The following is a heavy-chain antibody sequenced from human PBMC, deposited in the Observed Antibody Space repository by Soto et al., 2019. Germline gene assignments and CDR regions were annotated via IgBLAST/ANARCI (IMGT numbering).Heavy chain of an antibody. CDR3: AKDRSTYYLVPPFDP. CDR1: GFTIDNYG. V-gene: IGHV3-23*01. J-gene: IGHJ5*02. CDR2: ILGRGNT. D-gene: IGHD3-10*01. Sequence: GGSLRLSCAASGFTIDNYGMSWVRQVPGKGLEWISGILGRGNTYYAESVKGRFTISRDNSKDMLFLQLSSLRAEDTAVYCAKDRSTYYLVPPFDPWGQGTLVTVSS.